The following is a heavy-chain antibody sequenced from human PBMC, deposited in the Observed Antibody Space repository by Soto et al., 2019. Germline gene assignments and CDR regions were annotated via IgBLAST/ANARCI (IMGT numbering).Heavy chain of an antibody. J-gene: IGHJ4*02. Sequence: GGSLRLSCAASGFTFSSYGMHWVRQAPGKGLEWVAVISYDGSNKYYADSVKGRFTISRDNSKNTLYLQMNSLRAEDTAVYYCAKPDTYYYDSSGYWGSRYYYDYWRQGTLFTVSS. D-gene: IGHD3-22*01. V-gene: IGHV3-30*18. CDR3: AKPDTYYYDSSGYWGSRYYYDY. CDR2: ISYDGSNK. CDR1: GFTFSSYG.